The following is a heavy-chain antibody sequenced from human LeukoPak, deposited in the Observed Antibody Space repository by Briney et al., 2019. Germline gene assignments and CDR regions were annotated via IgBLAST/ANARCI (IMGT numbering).Heavy chain of an antibody. CDR2: ISSSSSTI. CDR1: GFTFSSYS. J-gene: IGHJ4*02. Sequence: GGSLRLSCAASGFTFSSYSMNWVRQAPGKGLEWVSYISSSSSTIYYADSVKGRFTISRDNSKNTLYLQMNSLRAEDTAVYYCAKGSSLPFDYWGQGTLVTVSS. D-gene: IGHD6-13*01. V-gene: IGHV3-48*01. CDR3: AKGSSLPFDY.